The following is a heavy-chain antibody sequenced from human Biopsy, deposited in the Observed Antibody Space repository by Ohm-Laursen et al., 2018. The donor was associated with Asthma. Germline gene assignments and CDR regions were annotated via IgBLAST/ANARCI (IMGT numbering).Heavy chain of an antibody. CDR3: ARMISYYHEMRAPFFDS. V-gene: IGHV7-4-1*02. D-gene: IGHD3-22*01. CDR1: GYTVTRYA. CDR2: INTNTGNP. Sequence: ASVKVSCKASGYTVTRYAINWVRQAPGQGLEWMGWINTNTGNPTYAQGFTGRFVFSLDTSVNTAHLQINSLKAEDTAVYYCARMISYYHEMRAPFFDSWGQGTLVTVSS. J-gene: IGHJ4*02.